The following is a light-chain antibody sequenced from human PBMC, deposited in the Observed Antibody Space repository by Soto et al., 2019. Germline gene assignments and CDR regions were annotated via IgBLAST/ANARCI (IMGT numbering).Light chain of an antibody. V-gene: IGLV2-8*01. CDR1: SSDVGSSNY. CDR2: EGT. Sequence: QSALTQPPSASGSPGQSVTISCTGTSSDVGSSNYVSWYQQHPDQAPKLMLYEGTKRPSGVPDRFSGSKSGNTASLTVAGLQAEDEADYYCSLYVDNNNLLFGGGTKVTVL. CDR3: SLYVDNNNLL. J-gene: IGLJ3*02.